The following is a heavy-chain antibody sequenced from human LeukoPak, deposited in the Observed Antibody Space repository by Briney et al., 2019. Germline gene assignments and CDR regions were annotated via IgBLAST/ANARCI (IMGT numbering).Heavy chain of an antibody. J-gene: IGHJ4*02. V-gene: IGHV3-21*01. CDR2: ISGSSTYI. Sequence: GGSLRLSCAASGFFFSNNAMSWVRQAPGKGLEWVSSISGSSTYIYYADSVKGRFTISRDNAKNSLYLQMNSLRAEDTAVYYCARDSLVVVTAIHYYFDYWGQGSLVTVSS. CDR1: GFFFSNNA. CDR3: ARDSLVVVTAIHYYFDY. D-gene: IGHD2-21*02.